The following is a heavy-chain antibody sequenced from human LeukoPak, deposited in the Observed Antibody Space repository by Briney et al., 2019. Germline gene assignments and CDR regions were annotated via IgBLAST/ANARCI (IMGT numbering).Heavy chain of an antibody. CDR1: GYSISSGYY. Sequence: SETLSLTCTVSGYSISSGYYWGWIRQPPGKGLEWIGSIYHSGGTYYNPSLKSRVTISVDTSKNQFSLKLSSVTAADTAVYYCARVGYYYDSSGYYYDYWGQGTLVTVSS. J-gene: IGHJ4*02. D-gene: IGHD3-22*01. CDR2: IYHSGGT. V-gene: IGHV4-38-2*02. CDR3: ARVGYYYDSSGYYYDY.